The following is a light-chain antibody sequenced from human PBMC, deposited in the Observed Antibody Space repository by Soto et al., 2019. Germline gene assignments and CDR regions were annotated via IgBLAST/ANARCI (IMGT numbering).Light chain of an antibody. CDR1: KNDIGVYYF. V-gene: IGLV2-8*01. CDR2: EVV. Sequence: QSALTQPPSASWSPGQSVTISCTGTKNDIGVYYFVSWYQHHPGKAPRLIIYEVVQRPSGVPDRFSGSKSGNTASLTVSGLQAAEEADYFCKSYAGSNTYDFGSGTNVTVL. CDR3: KSYAGSNTYD. J-gene: IGLJ1*01.